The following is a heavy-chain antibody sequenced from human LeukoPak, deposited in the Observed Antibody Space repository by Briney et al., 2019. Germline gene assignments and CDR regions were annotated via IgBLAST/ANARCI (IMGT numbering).Heavy chain of an antibody. Sequence: SETLSLTCTVYGGSFSGYYWSWIRQPPGKGLVWIGYIYYSGSTNYNPSLKSRVTISVDTSKNQFSLKLSSVTAADTAVYYCARGNEIVATRGYYYYYMDVWGKGTTVTVSS. CDR3: ARGNEIVATRGYYYYYMDV. CDR1: GGSFSGYY. D-gene: IGHD5-12*01. V-gene: IGHV4-59*01. J-gene: IGHJ6*03. CDR2: IYYSGST.